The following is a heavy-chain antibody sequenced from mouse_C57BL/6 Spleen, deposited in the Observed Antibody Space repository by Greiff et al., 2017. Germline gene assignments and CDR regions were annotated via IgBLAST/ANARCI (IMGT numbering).Heavy chain of an antibody. V-gene: IGHV5-9-1*02. D-gene: IGHD2-1*01. Sequence: EVMLVESGEGLVKPGGSLKLSCAASGFTFSSYAMSWVRQTPEKRLEWVAYISSGGDYIYYADTVKGRFTISRDNARNTLYLQMSSLKSEDTAMYYCTRVIYYGNYENFDVWGTGTTVTVSS. CDR2: ISSGGDYI. CDR1: GFTFSSYA. CDR3: TRVIYYGNYENFDV. J-gene: IGHJ1*03.